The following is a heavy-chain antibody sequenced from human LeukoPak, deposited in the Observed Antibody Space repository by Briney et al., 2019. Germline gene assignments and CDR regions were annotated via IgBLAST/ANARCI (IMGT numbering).Heavy chain of an antibody. V-gene: IGHV4-39*07. D-gene: IGHD6-13*01. CDR1: GFTFSSYA. Sequence: GSLRLSCAASGFTFSSYAMSWVRQAPGKGLEWIGTINYGGTTYYNPSLKSRVSISIETSKNRISLKLSSVTAADTAVYYCARDQYSSNWYYYWGQGTLVTVSS. CDR2: INYGGTT. CDR3: ARDQYSSNWYYY. J-gene: IGHJ4*02.